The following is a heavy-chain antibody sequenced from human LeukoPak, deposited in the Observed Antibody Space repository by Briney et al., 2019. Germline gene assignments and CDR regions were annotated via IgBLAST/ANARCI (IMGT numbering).Heavy chain of an antibody. D-gene: IGHD5-18*01. V-gene: IGHV4-59*01. CDR1: GGSISSYY. CDR3: ARSPTYSLDAFDI. CDR2: IYYSGST. J-gene: IGHJ3*02. Sequence: SETLSLTCTVSGGSISSYYWSWIRRPPGKGLEWIGYIYYSGSTNYNPSLKSRVTISVDTSKNQFSLKLSSVTAADTAVYYCARSPTYSLDAFDIWGQGTMVTVSS.